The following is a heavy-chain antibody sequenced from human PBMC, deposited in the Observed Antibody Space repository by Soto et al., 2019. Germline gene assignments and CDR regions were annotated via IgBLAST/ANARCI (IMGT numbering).Heavy chain of an antibody. D-gene: IGHD2-15*01. CDR3: AKDNVVMVTNDAFDI. Sequence: QVQLVESGGGVVQPGRSLRLSCAASGFTFSSYGMHWVRQAPGKGLVWVAVISYDGSNKYYADSVKGRFTISRDNSKNALSMKMHSLKAEDPAVYYCAKDNVVMVTNDAFDIWGQGTMVTVSS. CDR2: ISYDGSNK. V-gene: IGHV3-30*18. J-gene: IGHJ3*02. CDR1: GFTFSSYG.